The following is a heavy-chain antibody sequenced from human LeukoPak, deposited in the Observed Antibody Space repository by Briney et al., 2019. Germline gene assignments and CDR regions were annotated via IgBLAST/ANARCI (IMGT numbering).Heavy chain of an antibody. Sequence: PGGSLRPSCAASGFTFSSYSMNWVRQAPGKGLEWVSSISSNSSYIYYADSVKGRFTISRDNAKNSLYLQMNSLRAEDTAVYYCASATTGDYGDYAGYWGQGTLVTVSS. J-gene: IGHJ4*02. CDR2: ISSNSSYI. V-gene: IGHV3-21*01. CDR3: ASATTGDYGDYAGY. D-gene: IGHD4-17*01. CDR1: GFTFSSYS.